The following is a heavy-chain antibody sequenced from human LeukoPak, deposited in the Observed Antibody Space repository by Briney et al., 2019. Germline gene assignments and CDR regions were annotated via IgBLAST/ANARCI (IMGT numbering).Heavy chain of an antibody. CDR3: ARDGPRPPLVGVLVGAFDI. CDR1: GFTFSDYY. D-gene: IGHD1-26*01. CDR2: ISSSGSSI. Sequence: GGSLRLSCAASGFTFSDYYMSWIRQAPGKGLEWVSYISSSGSSIYYADSVKGRFTISRDNAKNSLYLQMNSLRAEDTAVYYCARDGPRPPLVGVLVGAFDIWGQGTMVTVSS. V-gene: IGHV3-11*04. J-gene: IGHJ3*02.